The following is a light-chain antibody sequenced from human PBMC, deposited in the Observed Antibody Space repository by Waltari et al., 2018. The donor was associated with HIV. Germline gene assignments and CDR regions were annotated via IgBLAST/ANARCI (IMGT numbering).Light chain of an antibody. J-gene: IGKJ2*01. CDR3: QQYDTLYT. CDR2: AAS. Sequence: DIQVTQSPSSLSASVGDRVTITCQASQDIGKYLNWYQQKPGKVPKLLIYAASSLQPGVPSRFSGSGSGTYFNFAISSLQPEDVGTYYCQQYDTLYTFGQGT. CDR1: QDIGKY. V-gene: IGKV1-33*01.